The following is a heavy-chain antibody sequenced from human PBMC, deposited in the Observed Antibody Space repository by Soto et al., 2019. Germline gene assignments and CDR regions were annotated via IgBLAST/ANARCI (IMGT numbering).Heavy chain of an antibody. CDR1: GYTFTSYY. Sequence: ASVKVSCKASGYTFTSYYMHWVRQAPGQGLEWMGIINPSGGSTSYAQKFQGRVTMTRDTSTSTVYMELSSLRSEDTAVYYCARDWLRGYSYGYGGWFYYYYYGMDVWGQGTTVTVSS. D-gene: IGHD5-18*01. CDR2: INPSGGST. J-gene: IGHJ6*02. CDR3: ARDWLRGYSYGYGGWFYYYYYGMDV. V-gene: IGHV1-46*01.